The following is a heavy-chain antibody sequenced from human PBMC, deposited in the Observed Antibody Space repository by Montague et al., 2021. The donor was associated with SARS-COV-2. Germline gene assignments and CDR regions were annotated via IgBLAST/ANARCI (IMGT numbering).Heavy chain of an antibody. J-gene: IGHJ3*02. CDR2: IYYSGST. CDR3: ARGSCGPETFDI. D-gene: IGHD2-21*01. V-gene: IGHV4-59*01. Sequence: SETLSLTCTVSGGSISSYYWSWIRQPPGKGLEWIGYIYYSGSTNYNPSLKSRVTMSLDTSKNQFSLKLNSVTAADTAVYYCARGSCGPETFDIWGQGTMVTVSS. CDR1: GGSISSYY.